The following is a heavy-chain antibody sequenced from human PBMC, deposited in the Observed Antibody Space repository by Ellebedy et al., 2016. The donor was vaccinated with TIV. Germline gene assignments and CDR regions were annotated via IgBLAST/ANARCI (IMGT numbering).Heavy chain of an antibody. J-gene: IGHJ6*02. CDR3: ARATDSHGNSYYYALDV. Sequence: GESLKISXAASGFTFSRYALHWVRQAPGKGLEWVAVISYDGSDKKYADSVKGRFIISRDNSKSTLYVQLNSLRAEDTAVYYCARATDSHGNSYYYALDVWGQGTTVTVPS. V-gene: IGHV3-30*03. D-gene: IGHD2-15*01. CDR1: GFTFSRYA. CDR2: ISYDGSDK.